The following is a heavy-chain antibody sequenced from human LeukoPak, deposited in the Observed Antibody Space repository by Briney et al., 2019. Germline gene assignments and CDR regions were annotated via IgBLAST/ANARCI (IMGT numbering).Heavy chain of an antibody. CDR3: ARGSSWYVGLDY. CDR2: IYYSGST. V-gene: IGHV4-39*07. Sequence: SETLSLTCTVSGGSISSSSYYWGWIRQPPGKELEWIGSIYYSGSTYYNPSLKSRVTISVDTSKNQFSLKLSSVTAADTAVYYCARGSSWYVGLDYWGQGTLVTVSS. J-gene: IGHJ4*02. D-gene: IGHD6-13*01. CDR1: GGSISSSSYY.